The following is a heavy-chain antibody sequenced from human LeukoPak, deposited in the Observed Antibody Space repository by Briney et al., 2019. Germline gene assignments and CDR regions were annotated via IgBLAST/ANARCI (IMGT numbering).Heavy chain of an antibody. D-gene: IGHD3-3*02. CDR2: IKQDGSEK. CDR1: GFNFRAYW. V-gene: IGHV3-7*01. Sequence: SGGSLRLSCTTSGFNFRAYWMAWVRQAPGKGLEWVANIKQDGSEKYYVDSVKGRFTISRDNAKNSLYLQMNSLRAEDTAVYYCARAATSFLEWLLPDAFDIWGQGTMVTVSS. J-gene: IGHJ3*02. CDR3: ARAATSFLEWLLPDAFDI.